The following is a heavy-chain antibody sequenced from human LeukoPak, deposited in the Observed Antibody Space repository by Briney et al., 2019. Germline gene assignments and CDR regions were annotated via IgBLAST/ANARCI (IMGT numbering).Heavy chain of an antibody. CDR2: ISAYNGNT. V-gene: IGHV1-18*01. J-gene: IGHJ4*02. Sequence: ASVKASCKASGYTFTSYGISWVRQAPGQGLEWMGWISAYNGNTNYAQKLQGRVTMTTDTSTSTAYMELRSLRSDDTAVYYCAREISGRGDFDYWGQGTLVTVSS. D-gene: IGHD1-26*01. CDR1: GYTFTSYG. CDR3: AREISGRGDFDY.